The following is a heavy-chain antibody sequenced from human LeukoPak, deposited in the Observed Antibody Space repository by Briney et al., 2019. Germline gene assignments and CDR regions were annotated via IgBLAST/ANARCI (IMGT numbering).Heavy chain of an antibody. V-gene: IGHV3-23*01. CDR2: ISGSGGST. Sequence: GGSLRLSCAASGFTFSSYAMSWVRQAPGKGLEWVSAISGSGGSTCYADSVKGRFTISRDNSKNTLYLQMNSLRAEDTAVYYCAKDQVVTDAFDIWGQGTMVTVSS. CDR3: AKDQVVTDAFDI. CDR1: GFTFSSYA. D-gene: IGHD3-22*01. J-gene: IGHJ3*02.